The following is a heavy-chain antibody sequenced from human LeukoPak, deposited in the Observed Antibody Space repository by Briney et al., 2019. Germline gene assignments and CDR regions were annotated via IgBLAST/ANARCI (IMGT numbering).Heavy chain of an antibody. D-gene: IGHD6-19*01. Sequence: PGGSLRLSCAASGFTFSSYWTSWVRQAPGKGLEWVANIKQDGSEKYYVDSVKGRFTISRDNAKNSLYLQMNSLRAEDTAVYYCARGFRGWYAEGFDYWGQGTLVTVSS. J-gene: IGHJ4*02. CDR2: IKQDGSEK. CDR3: ARGFRGWYAEGFDY. CDR1: GFTFSSYW. V-gene: IGHV3-7*01.